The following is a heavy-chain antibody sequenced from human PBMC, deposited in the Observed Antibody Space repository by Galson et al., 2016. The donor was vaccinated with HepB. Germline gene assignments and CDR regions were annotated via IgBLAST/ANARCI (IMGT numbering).Heavy chain of an antibody. Sequence: SLRLSCAASGFTFSSYAMSWVRQAPGKGLEWVSAISGSGGSTYYADSVKGRFTISRDNSKNTLYLQMNSLRAEDTAVYYCASGTTVTTSNSFWYFDLWGRGTLVTVSS. CDR3: ASGTTVTTSNSFWYFDL. CDR1: GFTFSSYA. CDR2: ISGSGGST. D-gene: IGHD4-17*01. V-gene: IGHV3-23*01. J-gene: IGHJ2*01.